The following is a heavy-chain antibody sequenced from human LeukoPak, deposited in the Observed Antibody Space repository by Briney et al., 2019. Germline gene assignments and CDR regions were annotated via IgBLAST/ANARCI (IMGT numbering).Heavy chain of an antibody. CDR2: IYYSGST. J-gene: IGHJ6*02. CDR1: GGSISSNY. D-gene: IGHD3-22*01. CDR3: ARLRYYYDISGYPSSYYYHGIDV. Sequence: SETLSLTCAVSGGSISSNYWSWIRQPPGKGLEWIGYIYYSGSTNYNPSIKSRVTISVDTSKNQISLNLSSVTAADTAVYYCARLRYYYDISGYPSSYYYHGIDVWRRGTGLRLL. V-gene: IGHV4-59*01.